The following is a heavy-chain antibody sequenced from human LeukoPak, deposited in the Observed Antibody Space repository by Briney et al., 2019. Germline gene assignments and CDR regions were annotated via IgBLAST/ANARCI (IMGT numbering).Heavy chain of an antibody. CDR1: GGSISSYY. CDR3: ARQSYGDYFDY. V-gene: IGHV4-59*08. D-gene: IGHD4-17*01. J-gene: IGHJ4*02. CDR2: IYYRGST. Sequence: KPSETLSLTCTVSGGSISSYYWSWIRQPPGKGLEWIGYIYYRGSTSYNPSLKSRVTILVDTSENQFSLKLSSVTAADTAVYYCARQSYGDYFDYWGQGTLVTVSS.